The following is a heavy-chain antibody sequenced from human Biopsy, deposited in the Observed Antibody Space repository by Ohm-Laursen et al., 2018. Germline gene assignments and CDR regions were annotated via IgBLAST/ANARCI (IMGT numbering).Heavy chain of an antibody. Sequence: SDTLSLTCTVSGGSISNNNYYWGWIRQPPGKGLEWIGSIFYRGSTHYKPSLKSRVNISVDTSKNQFSLKLNSVTAADTAVYYCARGDYFDSNGYFWFDPWGQGTLVTVSP. V-gene: IGHV4-39*07. D-gene: IGHD3-22*01. CDR2: IFYRGST. CDR1: GGSISNNNYY. J-gene: IGHJ5*02. CDR3: ARGDYFDSNGYFWFDP.